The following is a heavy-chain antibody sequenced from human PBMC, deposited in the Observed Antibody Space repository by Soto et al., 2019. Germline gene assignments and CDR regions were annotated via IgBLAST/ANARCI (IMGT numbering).Heavy chain of an antibody. D-gene: IGHD3-10*01. CDR2: ISAHNCNT. J-gene: IGHJ4*02. CDR1: GYGFTTYG. CDR3: ARGRYGAY. V-gene: IGHV1-18*01. Sequence: QVHLVQSGAEVKKPGASVKVSCKGSGYGFTTYGITWVRQAPGQGLEWMAWISAHNCNTNLAHKHQGRVTVTRDTSTSTAYMEPRGVRPNDTAVYYCARGRYGAYWGQGALVTVSS.